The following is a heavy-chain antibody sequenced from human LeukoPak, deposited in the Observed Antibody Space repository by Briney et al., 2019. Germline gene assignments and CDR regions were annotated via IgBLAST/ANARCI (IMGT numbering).Heavy chain of an antibody. CDR3: ARVGYSYGYFDY. Sequence: SETLSLTCTVSGGSISSYYWSWIRQPPGKGLEWIGYIYYSGSTNYNPSLKSRVTISVDTSKNQFSLKLSSVTAADTAVYYCARVGYSYGYFDYWGQGTLVTVSS. CDR1: GGSISSYY. D-gene: IGHD5-18*01. V-gene: IGHV4-59*01. CDR2: IYYSGST. J-gene: IGHJ4*02.